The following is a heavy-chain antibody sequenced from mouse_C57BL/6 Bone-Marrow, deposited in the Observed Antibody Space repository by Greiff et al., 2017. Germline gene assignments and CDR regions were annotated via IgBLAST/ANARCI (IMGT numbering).Heavy chain of an antibody. Sequence: QVQLQQSGPELVKPGASVKLSCKASGYTFTSYDINWVKQRPGQGLEWIGWIYPRDGSTKYNEKLKGKATLTVVTSSSTAYMERHSLTSEDSAVYFCARLEFDGSSGDWYFDVWGTGTTVTVSS. CDR1: GYTFTSYD. J-gene: IGHJ1*03. D-gene: IGHD1-1*01. V-gene: IGHV1-85*01. CDR3: ARLEFDGSSGDWYFDV. CDR2: IYPRDGST.